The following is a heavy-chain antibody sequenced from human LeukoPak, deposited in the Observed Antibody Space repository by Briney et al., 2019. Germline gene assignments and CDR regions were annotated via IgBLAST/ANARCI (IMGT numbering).Heavy chain of an antibody. Sequence: GGSLRLSCAASGFTFDDYGMSWVRQAPGKGLEWVSGINWNGGSTGYADSVKGRFTISRDNAKNSLYVQMNSLRAEDTAVYYCARDDDYYDSSGYYYDYFDYWGQGTLVTVSS. D-gene: IGHD3-22*01. CDR1: GFTFDDYG. CDR3: ARDDDYYDSSGYYYDYFDY. V-gene: IGHV3-20*04. CDR2: INWNGGST. J-gene: IGHJ4*02.